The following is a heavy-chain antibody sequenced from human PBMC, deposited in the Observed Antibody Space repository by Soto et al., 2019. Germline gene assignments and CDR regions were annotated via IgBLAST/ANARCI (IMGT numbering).Heavy chain of an antibody. D-gene: IGHD7-27*01. CDR3: ARDQSGAADF. Sequence: SETLSLTCTVSGGSFKSGSYSWSWIRQPPGKGLEWIGYVYHTGRTSYNPSLKSRVSISMDTSKNQFSLNLDSVTAADTAVYFCARDQSGAADFWGQGTMVTVSS. CDR1: GGSFKSGSYS. J-gene: IGHJ3*01. CDR2: VYHTGRT. V-gene: IGHV4-61*01.